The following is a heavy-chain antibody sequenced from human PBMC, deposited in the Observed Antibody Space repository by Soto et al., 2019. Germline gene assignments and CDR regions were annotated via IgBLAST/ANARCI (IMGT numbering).Heavy chain of an antibody. J-gene: IGHJ4*02. V-gene: IGHV3-30-3*01. CDR3: ARDQYGDYVFDY. D-gene: IGHD4-17*01. CDR1: GFTFSSYS. CDR2: ISYDGSNK. Sequence: GVSLRLSFAASGFTFSSYSMHWVRQAPGKGLEWVAVISYDGSNKYYADSVKGRFTISRDNSKNTLYLQMNSLRAEDTAVYYCARDQYGDYVFDYWGQGTLVTVSS.